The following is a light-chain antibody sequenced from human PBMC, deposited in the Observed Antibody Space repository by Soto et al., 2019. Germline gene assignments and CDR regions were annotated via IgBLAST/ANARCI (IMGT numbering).Light chain of an antibody. V-gene: IGLV3-21*04. J-gene: IGLJ2*01. CDR3: QVWDSSSDHPV. CDR1: NIGSKS. CDR2: YDS. Sequence: SSELTQPPSVSVAPGKTARITCGGNNIGSKSVHWYQQKPGQAPVLVIYYDSDRPSGIPERFSGSNSENTATLTISRVEAGDEADYYCQVWDSSSDHPVFGGGTKLTVL.